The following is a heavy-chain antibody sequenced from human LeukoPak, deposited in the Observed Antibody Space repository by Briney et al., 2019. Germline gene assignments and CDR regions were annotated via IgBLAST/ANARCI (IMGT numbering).Heavy chain of an antibody. CDR3: AMQRSSGSYAFDI. J-gene: IGHJ3*02. CDR1: GFTFTNYA. Sequence: GGSLRLPCAASGFTFTNYAMSWVRQAPGKGLEWVSAVSDSGGSTYHADSVRGRFTISRDNAKNSLYLQMNSLRAEDTAVYYCAMQRSSGSYAFDIWGQGTMVTVSS. D-gene: IGHD6-19*01. CDR2: VSDSGGST. V-gene: IGHV3-23*01.